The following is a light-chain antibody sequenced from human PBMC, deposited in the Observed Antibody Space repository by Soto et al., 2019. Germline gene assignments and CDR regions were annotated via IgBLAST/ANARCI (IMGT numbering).Light chain of an antibody. V-gene: IGKV1-12*01. CDR1: QGISSS. CDR2: AAS. J-gene: IGKJ4*01. CDR3: QQADSFPLT. Sequence: DIRMTQSPSSVSASVGGRVTITCRASQGISSSLAWYQQKPGKAPNLLIYAASNLQSGVPSRFSGSVSGTDFSLTISSLQPEDFATYYCQQADSFPLTFGGGTKVEVK.